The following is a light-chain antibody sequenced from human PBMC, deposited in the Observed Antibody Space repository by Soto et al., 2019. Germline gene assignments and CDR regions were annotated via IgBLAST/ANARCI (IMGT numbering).Light chain of an antibody. CDR2: GAS. CDR3: QHFGGTTFT. Sequence: EIVLTQSPGTLSLSPGEGATLSCRASQSVSSSYIAWYQQRPGQTPSLLIYGASTRATGIPDRFSGSGSGTHFTLTISRLEPGDFAVYYCQHFGGTTFTFGQGTDWRL. J-gene: IGKJ5*01. CDR1: QSVSSSY. V-gene: IGKV3-20*01.